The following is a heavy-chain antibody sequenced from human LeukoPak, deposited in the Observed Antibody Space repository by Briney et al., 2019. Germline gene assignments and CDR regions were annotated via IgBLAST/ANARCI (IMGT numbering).Heavy chain of an antibody. D-gene: IGHD4-17*01. Sequence: ASVKVSCKASGYTFTGYYMRWVRQAPGQRLEWMGWINPNSGGTNYAQKFQGRVTMTRDTSISTAYMELSRLRSDDTAVYYCARDSTPTVTGSFDYWGQGTLVTVSS. CDR3: ARDSTPTVTGSFDY. CDR2: INPNSGGT. V-gene: IGHV1-2*02. J-gene: IGHJ4*02. CDR1: GYTFTGYY.